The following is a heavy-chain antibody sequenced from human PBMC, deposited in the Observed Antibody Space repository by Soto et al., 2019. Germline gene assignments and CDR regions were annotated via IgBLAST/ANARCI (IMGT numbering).Heavy chain of an antibody. Sequence: SETLSLTCTVSGGSISSGGYYWSWIRQHPGKGLEWIGYIYYSGSTYYNPSLKSRVTISVDTSKNQFSLKLSSVTAADTAVYYCARWFGELNWFDPWGQGTLVTVSS. J-gene: IGHJ5*02. D-gene: IGHD3-10*01. CDR3: ARWFGELNWFDP. CDR2: IYYSGST. CDR1: GGSISSGGYY. V-gene: IGHV4-31*03.